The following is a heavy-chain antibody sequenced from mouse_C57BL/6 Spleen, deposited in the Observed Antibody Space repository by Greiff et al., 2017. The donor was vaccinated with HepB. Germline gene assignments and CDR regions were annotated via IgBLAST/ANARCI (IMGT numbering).Heavy chain of an antibody. CDR3: ARHGYYGSSHYYAMDY. Sequence: EVMLVESGGGLVQPGESLKLSCESNEYEFPSHDMSWVRKTPEKRLELVAAINSDGGSTYYPDTMERRFIISRDNTKKTLYLQMSSLRSEDTALYYYARHGYYGSSHYYAMDYWGQGTSVTVSS. CDR1: EYEFPSHD. J-gene: IGHJ4*01. V-gene: IGHV5-2*01. D-gene: IGHD1-1*01. CDR2: INSDGGST.